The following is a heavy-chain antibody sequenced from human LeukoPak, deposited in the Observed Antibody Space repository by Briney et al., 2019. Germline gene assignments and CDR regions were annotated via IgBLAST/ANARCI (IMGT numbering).Heavy chain of an antibody. CDR2: ISSSSSYI. CDR1: GFTFSSYS. V-gene: IGHV3-21*01. J-gene: IGHJ4*02. Sequence: PGGSLRLSCAASGFTFSSYSMNWGRQAPGKGLEWVSSISSSSSYIYYADSVKGRFTISRDNAKNSLYLQMNSLRAEDTAVYYCASRYCSGGSCYSYFDYWGLGTLVTVSS. D-gene: IGHD2-15*01. CDR3: ASRYCSGGSCYSYFDY.